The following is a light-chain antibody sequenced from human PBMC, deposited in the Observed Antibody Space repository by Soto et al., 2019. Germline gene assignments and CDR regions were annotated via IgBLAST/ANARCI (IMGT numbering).Light chain of an antibody. V-gene: IGLV1-44*01. CDR2: SNT. J-gene: IGLJ2*01. CDR3: AAWDDSLNGVV. Sequence: QSVLTQPPSASETPGQTIAISCSGGSSNIGSHTVNWYQQLPGTAPRLLIYSNTQRPSGVPDHFSGSKSGTSASLAISGLQSEYEGDYYCAAWDDSLNGVVFGGGTKLTVL. CDR1: SSNIGSHT.